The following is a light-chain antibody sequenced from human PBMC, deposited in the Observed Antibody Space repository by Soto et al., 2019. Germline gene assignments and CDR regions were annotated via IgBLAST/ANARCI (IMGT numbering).Light chain of an antibody. CDR1: QTISTH. Sequence: DILMTQSPSSLSASVGDRVTITCRASQTISTHLNWYQQKPGKAPNVLIYAASTLPTGVPSRFSGSGSGTIFTLTITSLHLEDFATYYCQQSYGIPRTFGQGTKVDIK. J-gene: IGKJ1*01. CDR2: AAS. CDR3: QQSYGIPRT. V-gene: IGKV1-39*01.